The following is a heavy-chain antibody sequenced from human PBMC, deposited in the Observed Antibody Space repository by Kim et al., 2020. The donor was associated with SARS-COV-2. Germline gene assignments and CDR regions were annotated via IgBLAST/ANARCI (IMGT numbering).Heavy chain of an antibody. Sequence: YIPTLKGRATISVDTSKNQFSLKLSYVTAADTAVYYCARDERWQQRGFDYWGQGTLVTVSS. D-gene: IGHD6-13*01. CDR3: ARDERWQQRGFDY. J-gene: IGHJ4*02. V-gene: IGHV4-59*01.